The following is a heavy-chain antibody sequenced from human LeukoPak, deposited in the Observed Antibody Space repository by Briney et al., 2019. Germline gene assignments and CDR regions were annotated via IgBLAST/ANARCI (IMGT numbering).Heavy chain of an antibody. CDR2: ISSSSSYI. D-gene: IGHD2-2*01. CDR3: ARPLGVVVPAASYYMDV. Sequence: GGSLRLSCAASGFTFSSYSMNWVRQAPGKGLEWVSSISSSSSYIYYADSVKGRFTISRDNAKNSLYLQMNSLRAEDTAVYYCARPLGVVVPAASYYMDVWGKGTTVTVSS. J-gene: IGHJ6*03. V-gene: IGHV3-21*01. CDR1: GFTFSSYS.